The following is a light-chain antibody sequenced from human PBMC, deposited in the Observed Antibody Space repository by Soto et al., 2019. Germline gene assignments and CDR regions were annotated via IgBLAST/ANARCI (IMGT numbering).Light chain of an antibody. J-gene: IGLJ3*02. CDR1: SCDVGSDNV. CDR3: HSYESSLTAWV. CDR2: EVN. Sequence: QSALTQPASVSGSPGQSITISCTGTSCDVGSDNVVSWYQQHPGKAPKLLIYEVNKRPSGVSNRFSGSKSGTSASLTIAGLQAEDEADYYCHSYESSLTAWVFGGGTKLTVL. V-gene: IGLV2-14*02.